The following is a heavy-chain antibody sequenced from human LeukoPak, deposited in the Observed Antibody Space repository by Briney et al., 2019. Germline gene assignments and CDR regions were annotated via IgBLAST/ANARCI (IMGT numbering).Heavy chain of an antibody. V-gene: IGHV1-2*02. Sequence: ASVKVSCKASGCTFTANYMHWVRQAPGQGLEWMGWINPRSGGTNYGEKFRGRVTMTRDTSITTAYMELSSLRFDDTAVYYCARGSGTSWFDYWGQGTLVTVSS. J-gene: IGHJ4*02. CDR3: ARGSGTSWFDY. CDR1: GCTFTANY. D-gene: IGHD2-2*01. CDR2: INPRSGGT.